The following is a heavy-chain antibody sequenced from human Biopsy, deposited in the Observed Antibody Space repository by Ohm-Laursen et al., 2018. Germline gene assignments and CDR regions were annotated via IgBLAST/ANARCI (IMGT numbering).Heavy chain of an antibody. D-gene: IGHD2-21*01. CDR1: GFTFNSHE. V-gene: IGHV3-48*03. CDR3: TRLAYYYYYGMDV. CDR2: ITGSSNTI. Sequence: SLRLSCTASGFTFNSHEMNWVRQAPGKGLEWISYITGSSNTIYYADSVRGRFTISRDNAKNSLYLQMNSLRAEDTAVYYCTRLAYYYYYGMDVWGQGTTVTVSS. J-gene: IGHJ6*02.